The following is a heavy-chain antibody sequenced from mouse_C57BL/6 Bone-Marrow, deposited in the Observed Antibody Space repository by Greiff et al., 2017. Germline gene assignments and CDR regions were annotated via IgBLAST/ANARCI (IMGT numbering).Heavy chain of an antibody. CDR3: ARFYDYEGGLLAY. J-gene: IGHJ3*01. CDR2: IHPNSGST. CDR1: GYTFTSYW. D-gene: IGHD2-4*01. Sequence: QVQLQQPGAELVKPGASVKLSCKASGYTFTSYWMHWVKQRPGQGLEWIGMIHPNSGSTNYNEKFKSKATLTVDKSSSTAYMQLSSLTSEDSAVYYGARFYDYEGGLLAYWGQGTLVTVSA. V-gene: IGHV1-64*01.